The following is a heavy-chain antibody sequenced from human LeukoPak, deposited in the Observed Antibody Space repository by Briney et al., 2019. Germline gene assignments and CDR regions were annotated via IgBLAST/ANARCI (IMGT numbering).Heavy chain of an antibody. Sequence: GASVKVSCKTSGYSFILYGISWVRQAPGQGPEWMGWISTSTGDTKYTQKFQGRVTLTTDTSTSTAYMELSSLRSEDTAVYYCARASSGYDTPADYWGQGTLVTVSS. V-gene: IGHV1-18*01. CDR1: GYSFILYG. CDR3: ARASSGYDTPADY. D-gene: IGHD5-12*01. CDR2: ISTSTGDT. J-gene: IGHJ4*02.